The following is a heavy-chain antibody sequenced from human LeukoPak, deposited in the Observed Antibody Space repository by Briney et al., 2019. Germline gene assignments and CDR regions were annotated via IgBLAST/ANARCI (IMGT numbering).Heavy chain of an antibody. CDR3: ARGRSYLDYFDY. J-gene: IGHJ4*02. CDR1: GFSFSSYT. V-gene: IGHV3-21*01. CDR2: ISSSSSYI. Sequence: PGGSLRLSRAASGFSFSSYTMNWVRQAPGKGLEWVSIISSSSSYIYYADSVKGRFTISRDNAKNALYPQMNSLRVEDTAVYYCARGRSYLDYFDYWGQGTVVTVSS. D-gene: IGHD3-10*01.